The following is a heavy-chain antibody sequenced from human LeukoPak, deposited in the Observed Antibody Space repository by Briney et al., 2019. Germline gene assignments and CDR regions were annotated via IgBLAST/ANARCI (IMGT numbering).Heavy chain of an antibody. CDR2: ISGSGGST. V-gene: IGHV3-23*01. CDR1: GFTFSSYG. J-gene: IGHJ4*02. CDR3: ARDNGLGASDY. Sequence: GGSLRLSCAASGFTFSSYGMSWVRQAPGKGLEWVSAISGSGGSTYYADSVKGRFTISRDNAKNSLYLQMNSLRAEDTAVYYCARDNGLGASDYWGQGTLVTVSS. D-gene: IGHD1-26*01.